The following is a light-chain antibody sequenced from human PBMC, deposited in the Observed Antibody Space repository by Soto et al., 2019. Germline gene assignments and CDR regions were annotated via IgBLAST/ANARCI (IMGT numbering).Light chain of an antibody. V-gene: IGKV1-5*03. J-gene: IGKJ1*01. CDR1: QSISSW. CDR3: QYYNNYCWT. CDR2: KTS. Sequence: DIQLTQSPSTLSASVGDRVTITCRASQSISSWLAWYQQKPGKAPKFLIYKTSNLESGVPSRFSGSGSGTELTITISSLQPDDFATYYCQYYNNYCWTFGQGTKVEIK.